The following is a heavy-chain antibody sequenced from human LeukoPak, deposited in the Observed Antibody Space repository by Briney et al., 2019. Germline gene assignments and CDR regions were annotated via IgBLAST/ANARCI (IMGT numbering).Heavy chain of an antibody. CDR3: ARGNYYDSSGYFDY. CDR2: IWYDGSNK. J-gene: IGHJ4*02. Sequence: GRSLRLSCAASGFTFSSYGMHWVRQAPGKGLEWVAVIWYDGSNKYYADSVKGRFTISRDNSKNTLYLQMNSLRTEDTAVYCCARGNYYDSSGYFDYWGQGTLVTVSS. V-gene: IGHV3-33*01. D-gene: IGHD3-22*01. CDR1: GFTFSSYG.